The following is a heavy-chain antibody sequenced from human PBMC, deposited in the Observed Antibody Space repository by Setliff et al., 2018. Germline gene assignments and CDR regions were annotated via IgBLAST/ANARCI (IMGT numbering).Heavy chain of an antibody. CDR3: ARDKGYDSSGYYFYYYYYMDV. D-gene: IGHD3-22*01. Sequence: SVKVSCKASGGTFSSYGISWVRQAPGQGLEWMGGTIPMFGTTNYARKFQGRVTITTDESTSTAYMEMSSLRSEDTAVYYCARDKGYDSSGYYFYYYYYMDVWGKGTTVTVSS. J-gene: IGHJ6*03. V-gene: IGHV1-69*05. CDR1: GGTFSSYG. CDR2: TIPMFGTT.